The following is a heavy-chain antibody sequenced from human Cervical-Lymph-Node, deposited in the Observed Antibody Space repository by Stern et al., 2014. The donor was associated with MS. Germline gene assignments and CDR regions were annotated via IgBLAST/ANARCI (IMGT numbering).Heavy chain of an antibody. V-gene: IGHV3-33*01. CDR3: ARETGTGTSYGMDV. J-gene: IGHJ6*02. D-gene: IGHD3/OR15-3a*01. Sequence: QVQLVQSGGGVVQPGRSLRLSCAASGFTFSSYGMHWVRQAPGKGMEGVAVIWYDGSNKYYADSVKGRFTISRDNSKNTLYLQMNSLRAEDTAVYFCARETGTGTSYGMDVWGQGTTVTVSS. CDR1: GFTFSSYG. CDR2: IWYDGSNK.